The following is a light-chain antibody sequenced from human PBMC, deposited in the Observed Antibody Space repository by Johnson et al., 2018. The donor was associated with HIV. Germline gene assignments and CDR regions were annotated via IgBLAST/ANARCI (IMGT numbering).Light chain of an antibody. CDR2: DNN. Sequence: QSALTQPPSVSAAPGQKVTISCSGSSSNIGNNYVSWYQQFPGTAPKLLIYDNNKRPSGIPDRFSGSKSGTSATLDITGLQTGDEADYYCGTWDSSLSAPRVFGTGTKVTVL. J-gene: IGLJ1*01. CDR1: SSNIGNNY. CDR3: GTWDSSLSAPRV. V-gene: IGLV1-51*01.